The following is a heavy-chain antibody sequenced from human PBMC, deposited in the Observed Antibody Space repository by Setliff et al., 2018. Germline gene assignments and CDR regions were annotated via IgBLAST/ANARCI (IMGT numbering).Heavy chain of an antibody. V-gene: IGHV3-48*01. J-gene: IGHJ3*02. D-gene: IGHD5-18*01. CDR3: ASRGYSYDDAFDI. CDR1: GFTFSSYS. CDR2: ISSSSSTI. Sequence: GGSLRLSCAASGFTFSSYSMNWFRQAPGKGLEWVSYISSSSSTIYYADSVKGRFTISRDNAKNSLYLQMNSLRAEDTAVYYCASRGYSYDDAFDIWGQGTMVTVSS.